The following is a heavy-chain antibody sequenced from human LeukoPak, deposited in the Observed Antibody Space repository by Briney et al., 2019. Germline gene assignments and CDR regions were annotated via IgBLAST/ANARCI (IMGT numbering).Heavy chain of an antibody. V-gene: IGHV4-59*01. Sequence: SETLSLTCIVSGGSISSYYWSWIRQPPGKGLEWIGFIHYSGSTNYNPSLKSRVTISVDTSKNQFSLKLSSVTAADTAVYYCARVGRGSGSYYEFSNYYYYYMDVWGKGTTVTISS. D-gene: IGHD3-10*01. J-gene: IGHJ6*03. CDR3: ARVGRGSGSYYEFSNYYYYYMDV. CDR2: IHYSGST. CDR1: GGSISSYY.